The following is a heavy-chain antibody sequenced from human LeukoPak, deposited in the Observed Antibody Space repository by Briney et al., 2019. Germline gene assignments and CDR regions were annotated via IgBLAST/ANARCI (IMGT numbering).Heavy chain of an antibody. D-gene: IGHD3-22*01. CDR1: GVTFSSYA. CDR3: AKDLLGYYYDSSGYFPFDY. J-gene: IGHJ4*02. CDR2: ISGSGGST. V-gene: IGHV3-23*01. Sequence: GGSLRLSCAASGVTFSSYAMSWVRQAPGKGLEWVSAISGSGGSTYYADSVKGRFTISRDNSKNTLYLQMNSLRAEDTAVYYCAKDLLGYYYDSSGYFPFDYWGQGTLVTVSS.